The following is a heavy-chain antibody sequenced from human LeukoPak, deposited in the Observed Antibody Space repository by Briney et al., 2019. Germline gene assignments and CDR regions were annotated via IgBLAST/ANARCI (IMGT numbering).Heavy chain of an antibody. J-gene: IGHJ5*02. CDR2: IYTSGST. V-gene: IGHV4-4*07. D-gene: IGHD6-19*01. CDR3: ARDSPSIAVARFDP. CDR1: GGSISSYY. Sequence: SETLSLTCTVSGGSISSYYWSWIRQPAGKGLEWIGRIYTSGSTNYNPSLKSRVTMSVDTSKNQFSRKLRSVTAADTAVYYCARDSPSIAVARFDPWGQGTLVTVSS.